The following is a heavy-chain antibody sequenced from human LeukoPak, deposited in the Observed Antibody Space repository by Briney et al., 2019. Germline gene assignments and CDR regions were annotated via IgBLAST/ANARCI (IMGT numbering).Heavy chain of an antibody. Sequence: PSETLSLTCTVSGGSISSGDYYWSWIRQPPGKGLEWIGYIYYSGSTYFNPSLKSRVTISVDTSKNQFSLKLSSVTAADTAVYYCAREDTAMGAGYFDYWGQGTLVTVSS. D-gene: IGHD5-18*01. CDR2: IYYSGST. CDR1: GGSISSGDYY. CDR3: AREDTAMGAGYFDY. V-gene: IGHV4-30-4*01. J-gene: IGHJ4*02.